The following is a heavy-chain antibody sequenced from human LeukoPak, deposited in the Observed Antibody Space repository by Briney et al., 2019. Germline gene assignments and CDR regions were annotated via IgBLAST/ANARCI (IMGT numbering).Heavy chain of an antibody. CDR3: AREVNDILTGGGGAFDI. Sequence: GGSLSLSCAASGFTFDDYGMSWLAHAPGKGREWVIVLYSGGSTYYADSVKGRFTISRDNSKNTLYLQMNSLRAEDTAVYYCAREVNDILTGGGGAFDIWGQGTMVTVSS. CDR1: GFTFDDYG. V-gene: IGHV3-53*01. D-gene: IGHD3-9*01. CDR2: LYSGGST. J-gene: IGHJ3*02.